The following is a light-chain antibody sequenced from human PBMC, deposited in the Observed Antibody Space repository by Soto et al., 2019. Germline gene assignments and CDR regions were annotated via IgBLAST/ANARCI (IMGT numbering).Light chain of an antibody. J-gene: IGKJ1*01. CDR1: QSVTSTY. Sequence: DIVLTQSPGTLSLSPGERATLSCRASQSVTSTYLAWYQQKPGQAPRLLIYGASSRATGIPDRFSGSGSGTEFTLTISSLQSEDFAVYYCQQYGSSPPWTFGQGTKVDIK. CDR2: GAS. V-gene: IGKV3-20*01. CDR3: QQYGSSPPWT.